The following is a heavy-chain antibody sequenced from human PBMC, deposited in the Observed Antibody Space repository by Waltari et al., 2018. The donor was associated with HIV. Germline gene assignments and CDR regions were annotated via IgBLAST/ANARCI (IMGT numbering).Heavy chain of an antibody. CDR1: GGSISSSSYY. CDR2: IYYSGNP. J-gene: IGHJ5*02. CDR3: ARHITLFGEGGSDP. D-gene: IGHD3-10*02. V-gene: IGHV4-39*01. Sequence: QLQLQQSGPGLVKPSETLSLTCTVSGGSISSSSYYWVWIRQPPGMGLEWIGSIYYSGNPYHNPSLKLRVPRSGAPSNNQFSLKLTSVTAADTAVYYCARHITLFGEGGSDPWCQGTLVTVSS.